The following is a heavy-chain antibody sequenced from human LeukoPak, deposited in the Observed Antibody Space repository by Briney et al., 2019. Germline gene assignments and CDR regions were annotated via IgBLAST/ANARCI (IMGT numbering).Heavy chain of an antibody. Sequence: ASVKVSCMASGYTFTAYFMHWVRQAPGQGVEWMGWINLNTGGTNYVQNFQGTVTMTRDTSISTAYIEMSRLTSDGTAAYYSVRGYCRGVSYYTLDLWGERALVTVSS. CDR3: VRGYCRGVSYYTLDL. V-gene: IGHV1-2*02. D-gene: IGHD2-15*01. J-gene: IGHJ5*02. CDR1: GYTFTAYF. CDR2: INLNTGGT.